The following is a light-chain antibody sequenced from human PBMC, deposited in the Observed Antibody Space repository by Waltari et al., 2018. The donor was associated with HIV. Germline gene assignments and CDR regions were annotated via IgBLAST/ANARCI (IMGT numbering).Light chain of an antibody. CDR2: KDR. CDR1: ALPKQY. CDR3: QSADSSGTYVV. J-gene: IGLJ2*01. V-gene: IGLV3-25*03. Sequence: SYELTQPPSVSVSPGQTARITCSGDALPKQYAYWYQQKPGQAPVLVIYKDRERPSAIPERFSGSSSGTTVTLTISGVQAEDEADYYCQSADSSGTYVVFGGGTKLTVL.